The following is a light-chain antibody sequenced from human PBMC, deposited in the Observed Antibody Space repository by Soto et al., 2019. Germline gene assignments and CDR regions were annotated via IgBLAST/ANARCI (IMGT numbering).Light chain of an antibody. V-gene: IGLV2-11*01. CDR1: SIDVGGYNY. CDR2: DVT. J-gene: IGLJ2*01. Sequence: QSVLTQPRSVSGSPGQSVTMSCTGTSIDVGGYNYVSWYQQHPGKAPELMIYDVTKRPSGVPDRFSASKSGNTASLTISGLQAEDEADYYCCSYAGSSYVIFGGGTKVTVL. CDR3: CSYAGSSYVI.